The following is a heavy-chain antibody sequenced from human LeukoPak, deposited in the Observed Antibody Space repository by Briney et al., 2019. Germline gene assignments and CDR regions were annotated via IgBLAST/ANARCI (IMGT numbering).Heavy chain of an antibody. J-gene: IGHJ5*02. CDR2: INPNSGGI. CDR3: ARDIAAAGNWFDP. D-gene: IGHD6-13*01. V-gene: IGHV1-2*02. CDR1: GYTFTGYY. Sequence: ASVKVSCKASGYTFTGYYMHWVRQAPGQGLEWMGWINPNSGGINYAQKFQGRVTMTRDTSISTAYMELSRLRSDDTAVYYCARDIAAAGNWFDPWGQGTLVTVPS.